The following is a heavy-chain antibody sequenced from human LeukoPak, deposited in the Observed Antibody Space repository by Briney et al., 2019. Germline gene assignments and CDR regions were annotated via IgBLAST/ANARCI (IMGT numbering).Heavy chain of an antibody. D-gene: IGHD2-15*01. CDR3: ARDTTRRHIVVVVAATPNNWFDP. J-gene: IGHJ5*02. Sequence: SETLSLTCAVYGGSFSGYYWSWIRQPPGKGLEWIGEINHSGSTNYNPSLKSRVTISVDTSKNQFSLKLSSVTAADTAVYYCARDTTRRHIVVVVAATPNNWFDPWGLGTLVTVSS. CDR2: INHSGST. CDR1: GGSFSGYY. V-gene: IGHV4-34*01.